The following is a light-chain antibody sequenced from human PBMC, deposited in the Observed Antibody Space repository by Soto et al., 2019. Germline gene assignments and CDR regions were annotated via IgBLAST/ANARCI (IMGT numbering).Light chain of an antibody. V-gene: IGLV4-69*01. J-gene: IGLJ3*02. CDR2: INYDGTH. CDR3: QSLGTVIQV. Sequence: QLVLTQSPSASASLGASVKLTCTLSSGYSTYAIAWHQQQSEKGPRFLMKINYDGTHSKGDGFFDRFSGSSSGAERHLTISSLQSEDEADYYCQSLGTVIQVFGGGTKLTVL. CDR1: SGYSTYA.